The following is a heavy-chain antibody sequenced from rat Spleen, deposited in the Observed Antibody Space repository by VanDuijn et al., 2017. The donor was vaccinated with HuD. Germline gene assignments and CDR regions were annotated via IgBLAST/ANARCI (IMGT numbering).Heavy chain of an antibody. CDR2: ISPSGGGT. CDR3: ARRRNYNYDYFDY. J-gene: IGHJ2*01. CDR1: GFTLSDYG. D-gene: IGHD1-5*01. Sequence: EVQLVESGGGLVQPGRSMKLSCAASGFTLSDYGTHWIRQAPTKGLEWVASISPSGGGTHYRDSVKGRFTISRDNAKNTLYLQMDSLRSEDTATYYCARRRNYNYDYFDYWGQGVMVTVSS. V-gene: IGHV5-19*01.